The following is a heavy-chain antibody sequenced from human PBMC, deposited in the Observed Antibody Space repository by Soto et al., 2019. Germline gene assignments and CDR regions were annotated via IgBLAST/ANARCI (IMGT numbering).Heavy chain of an antibody. CDR1: GGTFSSYA. Sequence: SVKVSCKASGGTFSSYAINWVRQAPGQGLEWMGGIIPIFGTANYAQRFQGRVTITADESTSTAYMELSSLRSEDTAVYYCAREIIPGITTAGPFDSWGQGXLVTVYS. D-gene: IGHD6-13*01. CDR2: IIPIFGTA. CDR3: AREIIPGITTAGPFDS. J-gene: IGHJ4*02. V-gene: IGHV1-69*13.